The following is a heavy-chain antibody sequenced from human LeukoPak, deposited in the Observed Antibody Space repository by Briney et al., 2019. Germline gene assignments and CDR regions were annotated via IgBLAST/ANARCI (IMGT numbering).Heavy chain of an antibody. D-gene: IGHD6-13*01. CDR3: VKGRISEDGLDF. CDR2: ISSSGNT. CDR1: GFTFSRSA. J-gene: IGHJ4*02. Sequence: GGSLRLSCAASGFTFSRSAMTWVRQTPGEGLDWVSSISSSGNTYYADSVKGRFTISRDNSKNMLYLQMNSLRAEDTAVYYCVKGRISEDGLDFWGQGTLVTVSS. V-gene: IGHV3-23*01.